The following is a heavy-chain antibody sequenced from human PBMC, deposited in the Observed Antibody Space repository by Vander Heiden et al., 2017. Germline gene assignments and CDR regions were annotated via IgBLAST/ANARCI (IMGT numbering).Heavy chain of an antibody. J-gene: IGHJ2*01. CDR1: GYTFTSYY. Sequence: QVQLVQSGAEVKKPGASVKVSCKASGYTFTSYYLHWVRQAPGQGLEWMGIINPSGGSTSYAQKFQGRVTMTRDTSTSTVYMELSSLRSEDTAVYYCARTDIVLMVFDLWGRGTLVTVSS. CDR2: INPSGGST. D-gene: IGHD2-8*01. CDR3: ARTDIVLMVFDL. V-gene: IGHV1-46*01.